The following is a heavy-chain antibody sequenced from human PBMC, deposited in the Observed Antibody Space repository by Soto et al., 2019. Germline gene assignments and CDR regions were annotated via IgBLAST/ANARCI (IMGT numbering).Heavy chain of an antibody. CDR1: GFTLRTYT. J-gene: IGHJ4*01. V-gene: IGHV3-21*06. CDR3: VRGMNPLF. CDR2: ISISSSDR. Sequence: PGGSLRLSCAASGFTLRTYTMNWVRQAPGKGLEWVSSISISSSDRYYAGSVRGRFTISRDNAKNALYLQMNSLRADDTAVYFCVRGMNPLFGGQGXLVTVYS.